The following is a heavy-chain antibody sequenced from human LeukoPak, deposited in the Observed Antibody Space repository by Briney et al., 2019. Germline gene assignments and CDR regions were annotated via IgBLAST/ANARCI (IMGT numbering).Heavy chain of an antibody. D-gene: IGHD6-19*01. V-gene: IGHV4-38-2*01. J-gene: IGHJ5*02. CDR1: GYSNSSGYY. Sequence: SETLSLTCAVSGYSNSSGYYWGWIRQPPGKGLEWIGSIYHSGRTYYNPSLKSRVTISVDTSKNQFSLKLSSVTAADTAVYYCATEVGQWLVRTWGQGTLVTVSS. CDR2: IYHSGRT. CDR3: ATEVGQWLVRT.